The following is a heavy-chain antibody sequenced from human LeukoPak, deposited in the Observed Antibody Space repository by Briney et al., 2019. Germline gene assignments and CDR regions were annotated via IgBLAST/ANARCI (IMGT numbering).Heavy chain of an antibody. V-gene: IGHV3-9*01. CDR1: GFTFDDYA. CDR3: AKGYGSGSYSASFDY. CDR2: ISWNSGSI. J-gene: IGHJ4*02. D-gene: IGHD3-10*01. Sequence: GGSLRLSCAASGFTFDDYAMHWVRQAPGKGLEWVSGISWNSGSIGYADSVKGRFTISRDNAKNSLYLQMSSLRAEDTALYYCAKGYGSGSYSASFDYWGQGTLVTVSS.